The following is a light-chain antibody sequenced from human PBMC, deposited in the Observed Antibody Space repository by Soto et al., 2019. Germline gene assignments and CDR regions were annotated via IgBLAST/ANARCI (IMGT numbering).Light chain of an antibody. CDR3: QQYNSYSLT. J-gene: IGKJ4*01. CDR2: KAS. Sequence: DIQMTQSPSTLSASVGDRVTITCRASQSISSWLAWYQQKPGKAPKLLIYKASSLESGVPSRFSGSGSGTEFTLTISSLPPDDFAAYYCQQYNSYSLTFGGVTKVEIK. CDR1: QSISSW. V-gene: IGKV1-5*03.